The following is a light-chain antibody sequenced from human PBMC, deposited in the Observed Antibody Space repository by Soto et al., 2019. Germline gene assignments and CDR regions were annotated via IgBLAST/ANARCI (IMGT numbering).Light chain of an antibody. J-gene: IGKJ1*01. CDR3: QQYKSYPWT. Sequence: DIQMTQSPSSLSASVGDRVTITCRASQDISNYLAWFQQKPGKAPKSLIYAVSNLQSGVPSRFSGSGSGTDFTLTISRLQPEDFATYYCQQYKSYPWTFVQGTKVEIK. CDR2: AVS. CDR1: QDISNY. V-gene: IGKV1-16*01.